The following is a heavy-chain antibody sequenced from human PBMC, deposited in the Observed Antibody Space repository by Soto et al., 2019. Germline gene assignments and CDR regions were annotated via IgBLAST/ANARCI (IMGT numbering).Heavy chain of an antibody. D-gene: IGHD6-6*01. CDR2: ISYSGST. CDR1: GGSISSYY. J-gene: IGHJ3*02. V-gene: IGHV4-59*01. CDR3: ARTKYSSSSSRLDI. Sequence: QVQLQESGPGLVKPSETLSLTCTVSGGSISSYYWGWIRQSPGQGLEWIGYISYSGSTNYNPSLRSRVTISLDTSKNLFSLRLSSVTAADTAVYYCARTKYSSSSSRLDIWGQGTMVTGSS.